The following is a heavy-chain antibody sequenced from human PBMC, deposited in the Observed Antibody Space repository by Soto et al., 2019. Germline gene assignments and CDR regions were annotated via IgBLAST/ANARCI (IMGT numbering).Heavy chain of an antibody. CDR2: IYHTGTT. Sequence: PSETLSLTCAVSGFSISSDYFWGWIRQPPGKGLEWIGSIYHTGTTYYSPSLKSRATIFLDTSKNQFSLNLTSVTAADTATYYCARDGLRYFDSSGYYSGPPLDYWGQGARVTVSS. CDR1: GFSISSDYF. CDR3: ARDGLRYFDSSGYYSGPPLDY. V-gene: IGHV4-38-2*02. D-gene: IGHD3-22*01. J-gene: IGHJ4*02.